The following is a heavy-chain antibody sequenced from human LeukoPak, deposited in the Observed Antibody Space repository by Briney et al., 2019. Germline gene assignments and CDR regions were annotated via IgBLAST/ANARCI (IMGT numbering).Heavy chain of an antibody. Sequence: ASVKVSCKASGYTFTSYYMHWVRQAPGQGLEWMGIINPSGGSTSYAQKFQGRVTMTRDTSTSTVYMEQSSLRSEDTAVYYCARDPVTIFGVNYYMDVWGKGTTVTVSS. V-gene: IGHV1-46*01. D-gene: IGHD3-3*01. CDR1: GYTFTSYY. CDR2: INPSGGST. CDR3: ARDPVTIFGVNYYMDV. J-gene: IGHJ6*03.